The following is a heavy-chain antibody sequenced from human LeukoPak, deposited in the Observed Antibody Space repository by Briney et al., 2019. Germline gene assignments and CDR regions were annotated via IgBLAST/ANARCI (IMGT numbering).Heavy chain of an antibody. CDR3: ARGWFIGY. Sequence: PGGSLRLSCVASGSIFSSYEMNWVRQAPGKGLEWVSCINSGGSTMYYADSVKGRFTISRDNSKNSLYLQMNSLRAEDTAVYYCARGWFIGYGGQGTLVTVSS. D-gene: IGHD3-9*01. J-gene: IGHJ4*02. V-gene: IGHV3-48*03. CDR1: GSIFSSYE. CDR2: INSGGSTM.